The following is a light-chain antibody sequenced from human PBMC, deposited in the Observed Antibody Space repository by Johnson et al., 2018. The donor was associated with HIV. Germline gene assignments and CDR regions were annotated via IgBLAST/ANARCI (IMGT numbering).Light chain of an antibody. CDR1: NSNIANNY. CDR2: ENN. J-gene: IGLJ1*01. CDR3: GTWDSSLSARYV. V-gene: IGLV1-51*02. Sequence: QAVLTQPPSVSAAPGQKVTISCSGSNSNIANNYVSWYQQFPGTAPKLLIYENNKRPSGIPDRFSGSKSGTSATLGITGLQTGDEADYYCGTWDSSLSARYVFGTGTKVTVL.